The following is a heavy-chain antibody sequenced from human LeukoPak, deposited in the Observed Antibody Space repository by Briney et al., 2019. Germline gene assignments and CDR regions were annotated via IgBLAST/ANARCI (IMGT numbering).Heavy chain of an antibody. V-gene: IGHV3-48*03. CDR1: GFTFSSYE. D-gene: IGHD3-10*01. J-gene: IGHJ4*02. CDR2: ISSSGFNI. Sequence: PGGSLRLSCAVSGFTFSSYEMNWVRQAPGKGLEWVSYISSSGFNIYYADSVKGRFTISRDNAKNSLYLQMNSLRAEDMALYYCAKASMVRGVIEVYFDYWGQGTLVTVSS. CDR3: AKASMVRGVIEVYFDY.